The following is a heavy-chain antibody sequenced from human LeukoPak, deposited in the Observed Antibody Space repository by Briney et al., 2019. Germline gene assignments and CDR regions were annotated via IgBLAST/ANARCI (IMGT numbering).Heavy chain of an antibody. CDR3: ARGTRLDSFDY. V-gene: IGHV3-53*01. CDR1: GFTVSSNY. D-gene: IGHD6-25*01. CDR2: IYSGGST. J-gene: IGHJ4*02. Sequence: GGSLRLSCAASGFTVSSNYMSWVRQAPGKGLEWVSVIYSGGSTYCADSVRGRFTISRDNSKNTLYLQMNSLRAEDTAVYYCARGTRLDSFDYWGQGTQVTVSS.